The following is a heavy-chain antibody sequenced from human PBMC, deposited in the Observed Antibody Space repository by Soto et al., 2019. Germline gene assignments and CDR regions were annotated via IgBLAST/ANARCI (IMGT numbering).Heavy chain of an antibody. V-gene: IGHV4-34*01. CDR2: INQSGIS. D-gene: IGHD6-13*01. CDR1: GASVSDYY. Sequence: QVQVQQWGAGLLKPSETLSLTCAVYGASVSDYYCSWIRQPPEKRLEWIGEINQSGISNYNPSLKSRVTISEDTSKNQFSLELNSVTAADTAVYFCAILRWGLSAAGNDWGHGTLVTVSS. CDR3: AILRWGLSAAGND. J-gene: IGHJ4*01.